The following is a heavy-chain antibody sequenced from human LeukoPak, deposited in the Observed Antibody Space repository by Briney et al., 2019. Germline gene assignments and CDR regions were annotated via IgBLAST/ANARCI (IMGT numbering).Heavy chain of an antibody. J-gene: IGHJ4*02. Sequence: PGRSLRLSCAASGFTFDDYAMHWVRQAPGKGLEWVSGISWNSGTIGYADSVKGRFTISRDNAKNSLYLQMNSLRAEGTALYYCAKDRTVSPGSLDYWGQGTLVTVSS. CDR3: AKDRTVSPGSLDY. D-gene: IGHD3-10*01. V-gene: IGHV3-9*01. CDR2: ISWNSGTI. CDR1: GFTFDDYA.